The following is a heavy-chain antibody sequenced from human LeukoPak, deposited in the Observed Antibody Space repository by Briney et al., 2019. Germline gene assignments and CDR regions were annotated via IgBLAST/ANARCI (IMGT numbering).Heavy chain of an antibody. CDR1: GFTFSSYG. Sequence: AGGSLRLSCAASGFTFSSYGMHWVRQAPGKGLEWVAVIWYDGSNKYYADSVKGRFTISRDNSMNTLYLQMNSLRAEDTAVYYCAKGREGAGNWGQGTLVTVSS. CDR3: AKGREGAGN. D-gene: IGHD1-26*01. CDR2: IWYDGSNK. V-gene: IGHV3-33*06. J-gene: IGHJ4*02.